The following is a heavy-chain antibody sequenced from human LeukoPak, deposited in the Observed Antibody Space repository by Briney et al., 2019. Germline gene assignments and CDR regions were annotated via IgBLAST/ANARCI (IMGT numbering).Heavy chain of an antibody. D-gene: IGHD6-19*01. Sequence: GGSLTLSCAASGIILSSYWMSCVRQAPGKGLEWVANIKQDGSEKWYVESVKGRFTISRDNAKNSLYLQMNSLRVEDTAVYYCAREFRSGYNSRWFDYWGQGTLVTVSS. CDR2: IKQDGSEK. V-gene: IGHV3-7*01. CDR1: GIILSSYW. CDR3: AREFRSGYNSRWFDY. J-gene: IGHJ5*01.